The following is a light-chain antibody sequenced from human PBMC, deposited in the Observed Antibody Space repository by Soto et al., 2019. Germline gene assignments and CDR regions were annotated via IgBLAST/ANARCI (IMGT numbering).Light chain of an antibody. CDR1: SSDVGSYNL. CDR2: EGS. Sequence: QAASVSGSPGQSITISCTGTSSDVGSYNLVSWYQQHPGQAPKLMIYEGSKRPSGVSNRFSGSKSGNTDSLTISGLQAADEADYYCCSYAGSSTFVVFGGGTKLTVL. V-gene: IGLV2-23*01. CDR3: CSYAGSSTFVV. J-gene: IGLJ2*01.